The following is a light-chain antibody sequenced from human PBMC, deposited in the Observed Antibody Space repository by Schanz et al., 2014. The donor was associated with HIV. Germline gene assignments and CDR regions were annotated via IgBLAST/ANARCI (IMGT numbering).Light chain of an antibody. Sequence: AIQMTQSPSSLSASVGDRVTITCRASQDIRYDLGWYQQKPGKAPNLLISEASTLKSGVPSRFSGSGSGTDFTLTISSLQPDDFATYYCLQYNDYAYSFGQGTKLEIK. CDR1: QDIRYD. CDR2: EAS. V-gene: IGKV1-6*01. J-gene: IGKJ2*03. CDR3: LQYNDYAYS.